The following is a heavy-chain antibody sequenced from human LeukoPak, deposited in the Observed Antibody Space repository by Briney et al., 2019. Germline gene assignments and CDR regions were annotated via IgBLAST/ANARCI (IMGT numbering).Heavy chain of an antibody. D-gene: IGHD2-2*02. V-gene: IGHV3-7*01. CDR2: IKQDGSEK. Sequence: PGGSLRLSCAASGFTFSDYYMSWIRQAPGKGLEWVANIKQDGSEKYYVDSVRGRFTISRDNAKNSVYLQMNSLRAEDTAVYYCARSMYCSSTSCYSAYYFDYWGQGTLVTVSS. J-gene: IGHJ4*02. CDR3: ARSMYCSSTSCYSAYYFDY. CDR1: GFTFSDYY.